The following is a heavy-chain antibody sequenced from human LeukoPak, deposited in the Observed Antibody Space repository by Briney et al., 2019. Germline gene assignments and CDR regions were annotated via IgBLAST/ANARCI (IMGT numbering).Heavy chain of an antibody. CDR3: ARIGRYCSSTSCYPSGFDY. D-gene: IGHD2-2*01. Sequence: ASVKVSCKASGYTFTSYGIIWVRQAPGQGLEWMGWISAYNGNTNYAQKLQGRVTMTTDTSTSTAYMELRSLRSDGTAVYYCARIGRYCSSTSCYPSGFDYWGQGTLVTVSS. J-gene: IGHJ4*02. CDR2: ISAYNGNT. V-gene: IGHV1-18*01. CDR1: GYTFTSYG.